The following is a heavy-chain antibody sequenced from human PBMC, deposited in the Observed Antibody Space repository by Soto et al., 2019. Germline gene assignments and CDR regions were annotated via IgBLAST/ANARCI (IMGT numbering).Heavy chain of an antibody. J-gene: IGHJ4*02. Sequence: EVQLVDSGGGLAKPGGSLRLSCTGSGITLSDSWMSWVRQAPGQGLEWVARIKTKRDNWATDYAAPVSDRFTRSSDDSSNTVYLQMSSLQIEDTARYYCVTYDYIWGTSRLRWPYGGEGIRVAVSS. CDR2: IKTKRDNWAT. D-gene: IGHD3-16*02. V-gene: IGHV3-15*01. CDR1: GITLSDSW. CDR3: VTYDYIWGTSRLRWPY.